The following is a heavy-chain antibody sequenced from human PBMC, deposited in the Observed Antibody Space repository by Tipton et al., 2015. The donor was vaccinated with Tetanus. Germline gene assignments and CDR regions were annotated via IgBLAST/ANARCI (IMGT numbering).Heavy chain of an antibody. J-gene: IGHJ4*01. D-gene: IGHD2-21*02. CDR1: GASISNSPYF. CDR3: ATVGLVTASVKY. CDR2: ISYTGTT. V-gene: IGHV4-31*03. Sequence: TLSLTCNVSGASISNSPYFWSWLHQHPGKGLDWIGYISYTGTTHYNPSLKSRVTISLDRSKNQFSLKLTSVTAADTAVYYCATVGLVTASVKYWGQGTLVTVSS.